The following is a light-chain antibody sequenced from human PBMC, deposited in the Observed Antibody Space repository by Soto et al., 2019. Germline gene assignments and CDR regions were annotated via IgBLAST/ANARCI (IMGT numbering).Light chain of an antibody. Sequence: QSALTQPASVSGSPGQSITISCTGTSSDVGGYNYVSWYQRHPGKAPKLLIYDVSNRPSGASNRFSGSKSGNTASLTISGLQAEDEADYYCSSYTGSTTLHYVFGTGTKLTVL. CDR2: DVS. J-gene: IGLJ1*01. V-gene: IGLV2-14*01. CDR3: SSYTGSTTLHYV. CDR1: SSDVGGYNY.